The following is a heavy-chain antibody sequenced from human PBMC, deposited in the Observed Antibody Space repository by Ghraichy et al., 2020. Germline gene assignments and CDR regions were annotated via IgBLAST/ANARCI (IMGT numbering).Heavy chain of an antibody. D-gene: IGHD6-6*01. Sequence: SLRLSCAASGFTFEDYAMHWVRHAPGKGLEWVSGISWNSGGIGYADFVKGRFTMSRDNAKNSLYLQMNSLRAEDTALYYCAKDRSRSSSYYGMDVWGQGTTVTVSS. V-gene: IGHV3-9*01. J-gene: IGHJ6*02. CDR3: AKDRSRSSSYYGMDV. CDR2: ISWNSGGI. CDR1: GFTFEDYA.